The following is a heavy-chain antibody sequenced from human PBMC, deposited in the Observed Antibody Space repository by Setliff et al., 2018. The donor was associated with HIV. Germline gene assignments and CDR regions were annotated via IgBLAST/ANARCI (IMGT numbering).Heavy chain of an antibody. CDR1: GGTFNNYA. CDR3: ATVFYYNSESYSLDY. V-gene: IGHV1-69*13. CDR2: IIPLFGTT. J-gene: IGHJ4*02. D-gene: IGHD3-10*01. Sequence: SLKVSCKASGGTFNNYAISWVRQAPGQGLEWVGGIIPLFGTTNYAQKFQGRVTITADESTNTAHMELNSLRSIDTAMYYCATVFYYNSESYSLDYWGQGMLVTVSS.